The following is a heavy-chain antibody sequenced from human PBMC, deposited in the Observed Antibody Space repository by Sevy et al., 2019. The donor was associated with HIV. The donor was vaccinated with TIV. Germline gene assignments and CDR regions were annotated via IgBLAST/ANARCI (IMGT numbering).Heavy chain of an antibody. Sequence: GGSLRLSCAASGFTFTDYDMHWVRQGSGRGLEWVSRISPVDDTNYPDFLKGRFTISRENAKKSWFLQINSLRAEDTAVYYCVRAGGTFDSYWEFDVWGRGTLVTVSS. CDR3: VRAGGTFDSYWEFDV. V-gene: IGHV3-13*01. CDR2: ISPVDDT. D-gene: IGHD2-8*02. CDR1: GFTFTDYD. J-gene: IGHJ2*01.